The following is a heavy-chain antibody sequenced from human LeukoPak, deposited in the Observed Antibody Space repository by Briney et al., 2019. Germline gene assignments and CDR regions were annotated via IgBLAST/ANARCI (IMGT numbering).Heavy chain of an antibody. CDR1: GGNVSSGYYN. CDR2: IYNSGST. CDR3: ARHVTTVTFFDF. D-gene: IGHD4-4*01. J-gene: IGHJ4*02. V-gene: IGHV4-30-4*01. Sequence: SETLFLTCTVSGGNVSSGYYNWSWIRQPPGRGLESIGYIYNSGSTYYNPSLKSRLTISEDTSKNQFSLKLSSVTAADTAVYFCARHVTTVTFFDFWGQGTLVTVSS.